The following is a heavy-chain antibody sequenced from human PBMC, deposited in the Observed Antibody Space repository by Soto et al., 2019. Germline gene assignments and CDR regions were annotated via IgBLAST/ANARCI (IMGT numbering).Heavy chain of an antibody. J-gene: IGHJ5*01. Sequence: SETLSLTCIVSGGSISNDYWSWIRQPPGKGLEWIGHIYYKGSTDYNPSLKSRVTISRDTSKSQFSLNPTSVTAADTAVYYCARGADCSIPSCTGNWFASWGQGIQVTVSS. CDR2: IYYKGST. CDR1: GGSISNDY. CDR3: ARGADCSIPSCTGNWFAS. D-gene: IGHD2-2*01. V-gene: IGHV4-59*01.